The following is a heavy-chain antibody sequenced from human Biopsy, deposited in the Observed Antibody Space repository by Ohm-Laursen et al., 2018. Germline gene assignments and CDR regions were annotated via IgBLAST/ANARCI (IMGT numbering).Heavy chain of an antibody. V-gene: IGHV1-46*01. Sequence: SVKVSCKAFGYTFITYYVNWVRQAPGQGLEWMGKINPSGGSTSYAQKFQGRVTMTRDTSTTTVCMELSSLRSEDTAVYYCARDRIGGRGDPPDHWGQGTLVTVSS. CDR2: INPSGGST. D-gene: IGHD3-10*01. CDR1: GYTFITYY. J-gene: IGHJ4*02. CDR3: ARDRIGGRGDPPDH.